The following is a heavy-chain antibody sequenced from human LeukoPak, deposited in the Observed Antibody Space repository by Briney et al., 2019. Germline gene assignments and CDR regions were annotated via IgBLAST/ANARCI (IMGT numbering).Heavy chain of an antibody. CDR1: GGTFSSYA. CDR3: ARGFWSGYCTEYFDF. CDR2: IIPILGIA. Sequence: GASVKVSCKASGGTFSSYAISWVRQALGQGLEWMGRIIPILGIANYAQKFQGRVTITADKSTSTAYMELSSLRSEDTAVYYCARGFWSGYCTEYFDFWGQGTLVTVSS. D-gene: IGHD3-3*01. V-gene: IGHV1-69*04. J-gene: IGHJ4*02.